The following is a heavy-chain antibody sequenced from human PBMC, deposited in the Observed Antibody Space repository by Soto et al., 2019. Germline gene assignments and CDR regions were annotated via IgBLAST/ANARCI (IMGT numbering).Heavy chain of an antibody. D-gene: IGHD3-16*01. CDR3: ARDGWGSNWYFDL. CDR2: INHSGST. CDR1: GGSFSGYY. J-gene: IGHJ2*01. V-gene: IGHV4-34*01. Sequence: SETLSLTCAVYGGSFSGYYWSWIRQPPGKGLEWIGEINHSGSTNYNPSLKGRFTISKDKSKRTLFLQMNSLRVDDTAVYSCARDGWGSNWYFDLWGRGPLVTVSS.